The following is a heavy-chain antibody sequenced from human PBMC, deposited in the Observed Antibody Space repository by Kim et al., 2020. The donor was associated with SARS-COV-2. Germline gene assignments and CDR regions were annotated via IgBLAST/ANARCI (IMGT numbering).Heavy chain of an antibody. CDR1: GYTFVDYY. J-gene: IGHJ6*02. D-gene: IGHD2-15*01. Sequence: ASVKVSCQASGYTFVDYYVQWVRQAPGQGLEWMGRMNPKSGGTDYARKFQGRVTMTSDTSTGTAFLELSDLRSDDTAVYYCARDLIVVVSAEGNLYHGMDVWGQGTTVTVSS. V-gene: IGHV1-2*06. CDR3: ARDLIVVVSAEGNLYHGMDV. CDR2: MNPKSGGT.